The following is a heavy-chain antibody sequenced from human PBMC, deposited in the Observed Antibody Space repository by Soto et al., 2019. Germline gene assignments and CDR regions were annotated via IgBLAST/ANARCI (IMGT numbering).Heavy chain of an antibody. D-gene: IGHD7-27*01. CDR2: INAGYGNT. V-gene: IGHV1-3*01. CDR3: ARDTGDGTFDF. J-gene: IGHJ4*02. Sequence: GASVEVCCKSSGYTFSSYAMHWVRQAPGQRLEWMGWINAGYGNTKSSQKFQDRVTISRDTSASTAYMELTSLRSEDTAVYYCARDTGDGTFDFWGQGTLVTVSS. CDR1: GYTFSSYA.